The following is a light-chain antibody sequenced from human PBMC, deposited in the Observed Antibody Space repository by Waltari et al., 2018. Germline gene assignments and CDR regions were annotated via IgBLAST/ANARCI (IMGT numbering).Light chain of an antibody. Sequence: EIQMTQSPSSLSASVGDRVTIACRAGQNIRNYLNWYQQKPGKAPKILVYAASNLQSAVPSRFSGSGSGTDFTLTISSLQPEDFATYYWQQSVSAPFTFGGGTKVEIK. V-gene: IGKV1-39*01. CDR1: QNIRNY. CDR2: AAS. J-gene: IGKJ4*01. CDR3: QQSVSAPFT.